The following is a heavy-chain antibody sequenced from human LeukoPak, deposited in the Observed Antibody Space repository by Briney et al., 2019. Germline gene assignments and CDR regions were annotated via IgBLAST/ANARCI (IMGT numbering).Heavy chain of an antibody. Sequence: ASVKVSCKASGYTFTSYGISWVRQAPGQGLEWMGWINPNSGGTNYAQKFQGRVTMTRDTSISTAYMELSRLRSDDTAVYYCAGSGWPKDWFDPWGQGTLVTVSS. J-gene: IGHJ5*02. CDR3: AGSGWPKDWFDP. V-gene: IGHV1-2*02. D-gene: IGHD6-19*01. CDR1: GYTFTSYG. CDR2: INPNSGGT.